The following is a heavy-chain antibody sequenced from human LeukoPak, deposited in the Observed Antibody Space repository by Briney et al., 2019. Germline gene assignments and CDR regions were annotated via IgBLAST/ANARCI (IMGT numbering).Heavy chain of an antibody. D-gene: IGHD2-15*01. CDR2: ISGSGGST. CDR1: GFTFSGYA. CDR3: AKDRYCSDGSCYSNAFDI. J-gene: IGHJ3*02. Sequence: GGSLRLSCAASGFTFSGYAMSWVRQAPGQGLEWVSAISGSGGSTYYADSVKGRFTISRDNSKNTLYVQMNSLRAEDTAVYYCAKDRYCSDGSCYSNAFDIWGQGTMVTVSS. V-gene: IGHV3-23*01.